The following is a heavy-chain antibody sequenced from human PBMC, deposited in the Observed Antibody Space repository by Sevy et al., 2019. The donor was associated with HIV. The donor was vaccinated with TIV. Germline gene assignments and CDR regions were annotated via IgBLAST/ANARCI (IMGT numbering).Heavy chain of an antibody. CDR3: AKDIQSGGELVVGPDY. D-gene: IGHD3-10*01. J-gene: IGHJ4*02. CDR1: GFTFHDYA. Sequence: GGSRRLSCAASGFTFHDYAMHWVRQAPGKGLEWVSVISWNSGIIDYADSVKGRFTISRDNAKNSLYLQMNSLRAEDTAFYYCAKDIQSGGELVVGPDYWGQGTLVTVSS. CDR2: ISWNSGII. V-gene: IGHV3-9*01.